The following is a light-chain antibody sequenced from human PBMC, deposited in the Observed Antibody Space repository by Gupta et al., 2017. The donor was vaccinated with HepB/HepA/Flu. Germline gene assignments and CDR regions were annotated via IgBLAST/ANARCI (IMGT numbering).Light chain of an antibody. Sequence: QSALTQPASVSGSPGQSITISCTGTSSDVGGYNYVSWYQQHPGKAPKLMIYDVSNRPSVVSNRFSGSKSGNTASLTISGLQAEDEADYYCSSYTSISTPMVFGGGTKLTVL. J-gene: IGLJ2*01. CDR1: SSDVGGYNY. V-gene: IGLV2-14*01. CDR3: SSYTSISTPMV. CDR2: DVS.